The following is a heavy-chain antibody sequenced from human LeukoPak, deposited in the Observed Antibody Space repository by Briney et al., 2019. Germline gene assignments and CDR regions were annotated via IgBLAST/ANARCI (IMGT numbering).Heavy chain of an antibody. D-gene: IGHD2-15*01. CDR1: GYTFTSYA. V-gene: IGHV7-4-1*02. Sequence: ASVKVSCKASGYTFTSYAMNWVRQAPGQGLEWMGWINTNTGNPTYAQGFTGRFVFSLDTSVSTPYLQISSLKAEDTAVYYCARSYCSGGSCFDYFDYWGQGTLVTVSS. CDR2: INTNTGNP. CDR3: ARSYCSGGSCFDYFDY. J-gene: IGHJ4*02.